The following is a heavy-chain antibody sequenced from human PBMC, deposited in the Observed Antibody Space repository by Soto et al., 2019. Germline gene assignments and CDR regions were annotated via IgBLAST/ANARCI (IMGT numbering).Heavy chain of an antibody. J-gene: IGHJ6*04. CDR2: TQYSGST. V-gene: IGHV4-30-4*01. CDR1: DSSIIIDDYY. Sequence: SSTXSLTCTFSDSSIIIDDYYLTWIRQPPGKGLDWIGNTQYSGSTYYNPSLKSRVTISVDTSRNQISLKLSSVTAAGTAMYYCLRGVAARQESLGMDIWGTGTTVTV. D-gene: IGHD6-6*01. CDR3: LRGVAARQESLGMDI.